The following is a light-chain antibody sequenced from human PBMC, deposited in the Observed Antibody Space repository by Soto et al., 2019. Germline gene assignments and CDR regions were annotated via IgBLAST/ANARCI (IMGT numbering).Light chain of an antibody. V-gene: IGKV3-20*01. CDR3: QQYEDSPVT. CDR1: QSVSNTY. J-gene: IGKJ1*01. CDR2: DAS. Sequence: DIVLTQSPGTLSLSPGERATLSCRASQSVSNTYLAWYQQKPGQAPRLLIYDASSRATGIPDRFSGGGSGTDFTLTISRLAPEDFAVYYCQQYEDSPVTFGQGTKVDNK.